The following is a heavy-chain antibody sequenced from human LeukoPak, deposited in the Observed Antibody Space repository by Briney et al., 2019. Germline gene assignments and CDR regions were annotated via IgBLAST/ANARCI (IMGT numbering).Heavy chain of an antibody. Sequence: GGSLRLSCAASGFTFSDYYMSWIRQAPGKGLEWVSYISSSGSTIYYADSVKGRFTISRDNSKNTLYLQMNSLRAEDTAVYYCAKGYYDFWSGYYPSWGQGTLVTISS. J-gene: IGHJ5*02. CDR3: AKGYYDFWSGYYPS. D-gene: IGHD3-3*01. CDR1: GFTFSDYY. CDR2: ISSSGSTI. V-gene: IGHV3-11*04.